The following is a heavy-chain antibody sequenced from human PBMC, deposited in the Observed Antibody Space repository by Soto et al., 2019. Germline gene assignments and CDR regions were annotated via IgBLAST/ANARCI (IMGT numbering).Heavy chain of an antibody. CDR2: VTGDGGGA. Sequence: EVQLVESGGGLVQPGGSLRLSCAASGFRFTDYWMHWVRQAPGKGLVWLSRVTGDGGGATYADFVKGRMTISRDNAKNTVYLQVHSLGAGDTAVYFCARVPGARAGVGIDYWGQGTLGTVSS. CDR3: ARVPGARAGVGIDY. J-gene: IGHJ4*02. D-gene: IGHD3-3*01. CDR1: GFRFTDYW. V-gene: IGHV3-74*01.